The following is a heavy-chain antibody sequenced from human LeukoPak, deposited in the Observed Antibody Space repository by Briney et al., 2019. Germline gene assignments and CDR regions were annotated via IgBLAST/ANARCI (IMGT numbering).Heavy chain of an antibody. V-gene: IGHV1-18*01. D-gene: IGHD6-6*01. Sequence: ASVKVSCKASGYTFTTFGITWVRQAPGQGLEWMGWISAYNGNTNYAQKFQGRVTMTTDTSTTTAYMELRSLRSDDTAVYYCARVGDTSSSSDYWGQGTLVTVSS. CDR1: GYTFTTFG. CDR2: ISAYNGNT. CDR3: ARVGDTSSSSDY. J-gene: IGHJ4*02.